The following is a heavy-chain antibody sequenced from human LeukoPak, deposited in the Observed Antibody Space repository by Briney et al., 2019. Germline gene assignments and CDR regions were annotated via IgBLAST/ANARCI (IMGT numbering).Heavy chain of an antibody. CDR1: GFTVSNNY. D-gene: IGHD6-19*01. Sequence: GGSLRLSCATSGFTVSNNYTNWVRQAPGKGLEWVSVIYSGGTTYYADSVKGRFTISRDSSKNTVFLQMDSLRAEDTAVYYCAKIASDSNGWYHFDYWGQGTLVTVSS. V-gene: IGHV3-53*01. CDR2: IYSGGTT. CDR3: AKIASDSNGWYHFDY. J-gene: IGHJ4*02.